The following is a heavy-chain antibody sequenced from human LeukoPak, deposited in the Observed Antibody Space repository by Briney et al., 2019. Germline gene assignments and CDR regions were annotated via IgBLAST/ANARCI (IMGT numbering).Heavy chain of an antibody. V-gene: IGHV1-8*01. CDR2: MNPNSGNT. D-gene: IGHD2-2*01. CDR3: ARAGDIVVVPAATQFDY. CDR1: GYTFTSYD. J-gene: IGHJ4*02. Sequence: PEASVKVSCKASGYTFTSYDINWVRQATGQGLEWMGWMNPNSGNTGYAQKFQGRVTMTRNTSISTAYMELSSLRSDDTAVYYCARAGDIVVVPAATQFDYWGQGTLVTVSS.